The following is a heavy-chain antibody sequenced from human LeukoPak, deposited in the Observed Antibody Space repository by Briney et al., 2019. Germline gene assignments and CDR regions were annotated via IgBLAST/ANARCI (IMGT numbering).Heavy chain of an antibody. J-gene: IGHJ4*02. Sequence: GGSLRLSCVTSELNFSKIGMTWLRQAPGKGLEWVATISGSGGSPFYADSVKARFTISRDNSKNTLYLEMNSLRVEDMAVYYCARAPTRPTLIVYDLYFDYWGQGSLVTVSS. CDR3: ARAPTRPTLIVYDLYFDY. D-gene: IGHD3-22*01. V-gene: IGHV3-23*01. CDR2: ISGSGGSP. CDR1: ELNFSKIG.